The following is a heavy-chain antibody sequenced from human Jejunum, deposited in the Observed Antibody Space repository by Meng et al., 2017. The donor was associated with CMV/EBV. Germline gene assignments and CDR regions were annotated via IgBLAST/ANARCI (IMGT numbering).Heavy chain of an antibody. J-gene: IGHJ4*02. CDR3: AHFVGGYYPSRPDY. D-gene: IGHD1-26*01. CDR2: IYRGDDK. V-gene: IGHV2-5*02. CDR1: GFSPRTSGEG. Sequence: QIPLKESGPTAVKPPQNLKLTCSFSGFSPRTSGEGVGWIRQPHGKALEWLALIYRGDDKRYSPSLNSRLTIAKDTSKNEVVLTLTNMGPIDTGTYYCAHFVGGYYPSRPDYWGQGTLVTVSS.